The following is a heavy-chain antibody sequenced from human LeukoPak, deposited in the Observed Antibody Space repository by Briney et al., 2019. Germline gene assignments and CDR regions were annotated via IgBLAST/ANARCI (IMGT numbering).Heavy chain of an antibody. V-gene: IGHV4-30-4*01. Sequence: PSQTLSLTCTVYGGSLTSDDYYWSWTRQPPGKDLEWFGYIYYSRSTYYNPSLKRRVTMSVDTSKNQFSLKLSSVTAADTAVYYCARGPAAGYYNWFDPWGQGSLVTVSA. CDR2: IYYSRST. D-gene: IGHD6-13*01. CDR1: GGSLTSDDYY. J-gene: IGHJ5*02. CDR3: ARGPAAGYYNWFDP.